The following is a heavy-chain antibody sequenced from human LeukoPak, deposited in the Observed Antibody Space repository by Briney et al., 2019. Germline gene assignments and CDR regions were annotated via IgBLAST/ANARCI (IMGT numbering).Heavy chain of an antibody. J-gene: IGHJ4*02. Sequence: AGGSLRLSCAASGFTVSSNYMSWVRQAPGKGREWVSVIYSGGSTYYADSVQGRFTISRDNSKNTLYLQMNSLRAEDTAVYYCARDRLYSSSSEDYWGQGILVTVSS. CDR1: GFTVSSNY. CDR3: ARDRLYSSSSEDY. D-gene: IGHD6-6*01. V-gene: IGHV3-53*01. CDR2: IYSGGST.